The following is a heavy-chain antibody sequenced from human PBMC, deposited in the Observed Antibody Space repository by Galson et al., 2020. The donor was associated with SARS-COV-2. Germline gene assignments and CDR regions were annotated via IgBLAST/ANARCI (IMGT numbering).Heavy chain of an antibody. CDR3: ARDTVVVTAGPGYYGMDV. D-gene: IGHD2-21*02. V-gene: IGHV1-2*04. CDR2: INPNSGGT. CDR1: GYTFTGYY. Sequence: ASVKVSCKASGYTFTGYYMHWVRQAPGQGLEWMGWINPNSGGTNYAQKFQGWVTMTRDTSISTAYMELSRLRSDDTAVYYCARDTVVVTAGPGYYGMDVWGQGTTVTVSS. J-gene: IGHJ6*02.